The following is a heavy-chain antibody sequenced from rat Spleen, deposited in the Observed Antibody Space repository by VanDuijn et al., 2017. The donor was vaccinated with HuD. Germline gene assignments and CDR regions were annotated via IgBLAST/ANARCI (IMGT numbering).Heavy chain of an antibody. V-gene: IGHV5-29*01. J-gene: IGHJ2*01. D-gene: IGHD1-9*01. Sequence: EVRLVESGGGLVQPGRSLKLSCAASGFTFSNTGMVWVRQAPTKGLEWVATISYGDSSGHSSTYYRDSVKGRFTISRDNAKSTLSLQMDSLRSEDTATYYCARRHYGYTDYFDYWGQGVMVTVSS. CDR2: ISYGDSSGHSST. CDR3: ARRHYGYTDYFDY. CDR1: GFTFSNTG.